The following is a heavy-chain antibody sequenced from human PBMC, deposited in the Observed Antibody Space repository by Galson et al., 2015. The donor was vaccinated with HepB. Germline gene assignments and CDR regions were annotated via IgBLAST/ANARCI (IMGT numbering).Heavy chain of an antibody. CDR2: IHSDGRST. CDR1: GFSFSSTW. CDR3: ARDRYYIIDY. V-gene: IGHV3-74*01. D-gene: IGHD2-15*01. J-gene: IGHJ4*02. Sequence: SLRLSCAASGFSFSSTWMHWVRQVPGKGPVWLSRIHSDGRSTVYADSVKGQFTISRDNAKNTLHLQMNSLRAEDTAVYYCARDRYYIIDYWGQGTLVTVSS.